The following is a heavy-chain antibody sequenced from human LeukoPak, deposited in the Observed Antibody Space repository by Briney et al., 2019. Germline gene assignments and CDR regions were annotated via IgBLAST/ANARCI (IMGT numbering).Heavy chain of an antibody. CDR3: AKVEGYSAN. D-gene: IGHD3-16*02. V-gene: IGHV3-33*06. Sequence: PGRSLRLSCAASGFTFSSYGMHGVRQAPGKGVAGVAVIWYDGSNKYYADSVKGRFTISRDNSKNTLYLQMNSLRAEDTAVYYCAKVEGYSANWGQGTLVTVSS. J-gene: IGHJ4*02. CDR1: GFTFSSYG. CDR2: IWYDGSNK.